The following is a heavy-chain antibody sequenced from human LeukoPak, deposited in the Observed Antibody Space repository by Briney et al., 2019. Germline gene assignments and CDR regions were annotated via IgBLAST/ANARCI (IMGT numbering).Heavy chain of an antibody. D-gene: IGHD1-1*01. J-gene: IGHJ4*02. CDR3: AKEGSLASNGGYFAY. Sequence: PGGSLRLSCAASGFTFSIYAMSWVRQAPGKGLDWVSSISGSAGSTYYADSVKGRFTISRDNSKNTLYLQMSSLRAEDTAVYYCAKEGSLASNGGYFAYRGQGTLVTVSS. CDR2: ISGSAGST. CDR1: GFTFSIYA. V-gene: IGHV3-23*01.